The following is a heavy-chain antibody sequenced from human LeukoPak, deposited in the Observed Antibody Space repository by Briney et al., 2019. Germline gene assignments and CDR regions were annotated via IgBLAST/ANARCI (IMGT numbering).Heavy chain of an antibody. V-gene: IGHV3-23*01. CDR2: ISGSGGST. D-gene: IGHD6-19*01. Sequence: PGGSLRLSCAASGFTFSSYAMSWVRQAPGKGLERVSAISGSGGSTYYADSVKGRFTISRDNSKNTLYLQMNSLRAEDTAVYYCAKARGVAGTFFDYWGQGTLVTVSS. CDR1: GFTFSSYA. CDR3: AKARGVAGTFFDY. J-gene: IGHJ4*02.